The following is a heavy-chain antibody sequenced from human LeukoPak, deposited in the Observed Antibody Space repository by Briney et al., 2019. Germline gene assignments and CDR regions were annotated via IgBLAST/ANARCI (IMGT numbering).Heavy chain of an antibody. D-gene: IGHD4-11*01. J-gene: IGHJ4*02. CDR3: ARAINYNFDY. Sequence: GGSLRLSCAASGFTFSSYWMTWVSQTPGKGLEWVANINPDGSATYHVDSVKGRFTISRENAKNSLYLQMISLRAEDTAVYYCARAINYNFDYWGQGTLVTVSS. CDR1: GFTFSSYW. CDR2: INPDGSAT. V-gene: IGHV3-7*04.